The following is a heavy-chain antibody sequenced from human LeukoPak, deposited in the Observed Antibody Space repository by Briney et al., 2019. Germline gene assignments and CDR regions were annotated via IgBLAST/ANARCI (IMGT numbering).Heavy chain of an antibody. J-gene: IGHJ4*02. Sequence: GGSQRLSCTASGFAYGEYGMTWVRQAPGKGLEWVSFIRSMSHGGTTEYAASVKGRFTISRDDSKGIAYLQMSSLKTGDTAVYYCARGAMVRGANYYFDYWGQGALVTVSS. V-gene: IGHV3-49*04. CDR2: IRSMSHGGTT. D-gene: IGHD3-10*01. CDR3: ARGAMVRGANYYFDY. CDR1: GFAYGEYG.